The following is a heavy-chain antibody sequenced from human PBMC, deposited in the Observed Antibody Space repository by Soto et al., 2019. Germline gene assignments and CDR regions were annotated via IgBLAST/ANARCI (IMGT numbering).Heavy chain of an antibody. Sequence: ASVKVSCKASGYTLTDYYLHWARQAPGQGLEWVGWINPNTGSTNWAQKFQGRVTLTSNTSTATAYMELTSLTSSDTAVYFCARNPTETGTFEYWGQGTPVTVSS. V-gene: IGHV1-2*02. D-gene: IGHD7-27*01. CDR3: ARNPTETGTFEY. J-gene: IGHJ4*02. CDR1: GYTLTDYY. CDR2: INPNTGST.